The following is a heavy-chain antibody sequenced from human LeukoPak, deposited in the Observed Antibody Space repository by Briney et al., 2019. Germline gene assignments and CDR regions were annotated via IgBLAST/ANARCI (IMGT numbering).Heavy chain of an antibody. V-gene: IGHV3-21*01. CDR2: IISSISYI. D-gene: IGHD2-21*02. Sequence: PGGSLRLSCAASGFSFSSYTMNWVRQAPGKGLEWVSSIISSISYIYYADSVKGRFTISRDNAKNSLYLQMNSLRAEDTAVYYFARKGGGDGNALDIWGQGTMVTVSS. CDR3: ARKGGGDGNALDI. CDR1: GFSFSSYT. J-gene: IGHJ3*02.